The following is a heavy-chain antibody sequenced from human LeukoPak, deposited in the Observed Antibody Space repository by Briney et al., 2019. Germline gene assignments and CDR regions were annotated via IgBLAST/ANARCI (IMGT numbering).Heavy chain of an antibody. V-gene: IGHV4-59*01. J-gene: IGHJ4*02. Sequence: SETLSLTCTVSGGSISSYYWSWIRQPPGKGLEWIGYIYYSRSTNYNPSLKSRVTISVDTSKNQFSLKLSSVTAADTAVYYCARGSIAAAGTGFDYWGQGTLVTVSS. D-gene: IGHD6-13*01. CDR3: ARGSIAAAGTGFDY. CDR1: GGSISSYY. CDR2: IYYSRST.